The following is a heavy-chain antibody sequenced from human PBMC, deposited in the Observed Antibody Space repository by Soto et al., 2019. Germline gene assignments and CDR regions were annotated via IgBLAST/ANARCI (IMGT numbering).Heavy chain of an antibody. V-gene: IGHV3-30-3*02. CDR3: AKYAIKYQLLSWFDP. J-gene: IGHJ5*02. Sequence: PAWSLRLSCAASGLTFNSYAMHWVRQAPGKGLEWVAVISYDGSNKYYADSVKGRFTISRDNSKNTLYLQMNSLRAEDTAVYYCAKYAIKYQLLSWFDPWGQGTLVTVSP. CDR1: GLTFNSYA. D-gene: IGHD2-2*01. CDR2: ISYDGSNK.